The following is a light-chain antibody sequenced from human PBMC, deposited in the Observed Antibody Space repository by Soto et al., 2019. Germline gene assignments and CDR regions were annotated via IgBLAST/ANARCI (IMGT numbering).Light chain of an antibody. Sequence: EIVLTQSPSTLSLSPGERATLSCRASQSVRSYLAWYQHKPGQAPRLLIYDASNRATGIPARFSGSGSGTDSTLTINSLEPEDFAVYYCQKRTNWTPGLSFGGVPKVEI. CDR1: QSVRSY. CDR2: DAS. V-gene: IGKV3-11*01. CDR3: QKRTNWTPGLS. J-gene: IGKJ4*01.